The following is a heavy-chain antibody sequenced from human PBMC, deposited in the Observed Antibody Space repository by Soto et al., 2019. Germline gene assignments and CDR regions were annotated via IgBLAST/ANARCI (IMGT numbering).Heavy chain of an antibody. Sequence: PGGSLRLSCAASGFTFSSYSMNWVRQAPGKGLEWVSSISSSSSYIYYADSVKGRFTISRDNAKNSLYLQMNSLRAEDTAVYYCARGSDSSGYYCLDYWGQGTLVTVSS. J-gene: IGHJ4*02. V-gene: IGHV3-21*01. CDR1: GFTFSSYS. CDR2: ISSSSSYI. CDR3: ARGSDSSGYYCLDY. D-gene: IGHD3-22*01.